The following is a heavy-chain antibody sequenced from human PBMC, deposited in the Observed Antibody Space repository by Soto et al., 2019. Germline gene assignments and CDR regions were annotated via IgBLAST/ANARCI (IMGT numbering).Heavy chain of an antibody. CDR1: GFSFSRHS. J-gene: IGHJ4*02. CDR2: IGNDPSYL. Sequence: EVQLVESGGGLVKPGGSLRLSCEASGFSFSRHSMNWVRQAPGKGLEWGSSIGNDPSYLYYAGSVKGRFTISRDNAKNSLYLQMHSLRVEDTAVYYCARDQGLLRYGSSDYWGQGTPVTVSS. V-gene: IGHV3-21*06. CDR3: ARDQGLLRYGSSDY. D-gene: IGHD3-9*01.